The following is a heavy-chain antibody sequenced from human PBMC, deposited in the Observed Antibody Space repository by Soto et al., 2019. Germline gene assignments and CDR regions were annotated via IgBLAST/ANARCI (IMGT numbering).Heavy chain of an antibody. Sequence: PGGSLRLSCAASGFTFSNAWMSWVRQAPGKGLEWVGRIKSKTAGGTTDYAAPVKGRFTISRDDSKNTLYLQMNSLKTEDTAVYYCTTDLLSTPRYFTNAVCYRPGCYYYGMDVWGQGTTVTV. CDR2: IKSKTAGGTT. CDR1: GFTFSNAW. V-gene: IGHV3-15*01. CDR3: TTDLLSTPRYFTNAVCYRPGCYYYGMDV. D-gene: IGHD2-8*01. J-gene: IGHJ6*02.